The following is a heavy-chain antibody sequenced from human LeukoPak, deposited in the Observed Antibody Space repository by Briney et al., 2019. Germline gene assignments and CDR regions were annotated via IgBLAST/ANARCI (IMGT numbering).Heavy chain of an antibody. CDR3: ARQSGTMVTTRFDY. J-gene: IGHJ4*02. D-gene: IGHD4-17*01. V-gene: IGHV3-48*01. CDR1: GFTFSSYG. Sequence: SGGSLRLSCAASGFTFSSYGMNWVRQAPGKGLEWVSYISSSSRTIYYADSVKGRFTISRDNAKNSLYLQMNSLRAEDTAIYYCARQSGTMVTTRFDYWGQGTLVTVSS. CDR2: ISSSSRTI.